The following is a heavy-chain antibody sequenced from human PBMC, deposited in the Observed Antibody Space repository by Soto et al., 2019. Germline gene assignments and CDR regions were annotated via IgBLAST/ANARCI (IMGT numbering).Heavy chain of an antibody. Sequence: SETLSLTCTVSGDSINSGDYYWTWIRQPPGKGLEWIGYIYYSRSTSYNPTLKSRVTISADTSKNQFSLNLNSVTAADTAVYYCARDGAAVTNQDYALDVWGQGTTVTVSS. J-gene: IGHJ6*02. CDR2: IYYSRST. CDR3: ARDGAAVTNQDYALDV. D-gene: IGHD4-17*01. CDR1: GDSINSGDYY. V-gene: IGHV4-30-4*01.